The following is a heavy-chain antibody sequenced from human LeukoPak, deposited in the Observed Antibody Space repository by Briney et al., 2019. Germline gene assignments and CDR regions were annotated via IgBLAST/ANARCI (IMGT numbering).Heavy chain of an antibody. CDR1: GFTFSSYA. V-gene: IGHV3-23*01. CDR3: AKEGAYCGADCYSDYYFDL. J-gene: IGHJ2*01. D-gene: IGHD2-21*02. CDR2: ISGSGGST. Sequence: GGSLRLSCAASGFTFSSYAMSWVGQAPGKGLEWVSVISGSGGSTYYTDSVKGRFAISRDKSKNTLYLQMISLRAEDTAVYYCAKEGAYCGADCYSDYYFDLWGRGTLVTVSS.